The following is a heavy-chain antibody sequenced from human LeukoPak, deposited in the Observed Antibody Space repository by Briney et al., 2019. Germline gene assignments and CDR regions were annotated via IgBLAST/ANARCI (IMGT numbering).Heavy chain of an antibody. D-gene: IGHD6-13*01. V-gene: IGHV1-18*01. J-gene: IGHJ6*02. CDR1: GYTFTSYG. Sequence: ASVKVSCKASGYTFTSYGISWVRQAPGQGLEWMGWISAYNGNTNYAQKLQGRVTMTTDTSTSTAYMELRSLRSDDTAVYYCARDPGASSSSWLYCYYGMDVWGQGTTVTVSS. CDR2: ISAYNGNT. CDR3: ARDPGASSSSWLYCYYGMDV.